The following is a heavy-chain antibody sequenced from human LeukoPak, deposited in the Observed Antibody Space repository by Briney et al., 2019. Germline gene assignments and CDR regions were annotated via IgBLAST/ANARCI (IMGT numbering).Heavy chain of an antibody. D-gene: IGHD2-2*01. CDR1: GGSISSSSYY. CDR2: IYYSGST. J-gene: IGHJ4*02. CDR3: ARQRRRVVPAALDY. V-gene: IGHV4-39*01. Sequence: SETLSLTCTVSGGSISSSSYYWGWIRQPPGKGLEWIGSIYYSGSTYYNPSLKSRVTISVDTSKNQFSLKLSSVTAADTAVYCCARQRRRVVPAALDYWGQGTLVTVSS.